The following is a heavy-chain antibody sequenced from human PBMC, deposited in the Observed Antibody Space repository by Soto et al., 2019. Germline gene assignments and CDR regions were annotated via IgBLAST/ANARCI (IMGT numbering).Heavy chain of an antibody. CDR1: GFTFSSYA. CDR3: AKPNGAYYYYYGMDV. CDR2: IGGRGGST. J-gene: IGHJ6*02. Sequence: EVQLLESGGGLVQPGGSLRLSFAASGFTFSSYAMSWVRQAPGKGLEWVSAIGGRGGSTYYADPVKGRFTISRDNSKITRYLQMNSLRAEDTAVYYCAKPNGAYYYYYGMDVWGQGTTVTVSS. V-gene: IGHV3-23*01. D-gene: IGHD3-10*01.